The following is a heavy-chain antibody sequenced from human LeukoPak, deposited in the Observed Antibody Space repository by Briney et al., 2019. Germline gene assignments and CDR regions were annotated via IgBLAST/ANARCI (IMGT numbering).Heavy chain of an antibody. J-gene: IGHJ3*02. V-gene: IGHV4-59*01. CDR3: ARYSSGWRSFDI. D-gene: IGHD6-19*01. CDR1: GGSISSYY. Sequence: SETLSLTCTVSGGSISSYYWSWIRQPPGKGLEWIGYIYYSGSTNYNPSIKSRVTISVDTSKNQFSLHLSSVTAADTAVYYCARYSSGWRSFDIWGQGTMVTVSS. CDR2: IYYSGST.